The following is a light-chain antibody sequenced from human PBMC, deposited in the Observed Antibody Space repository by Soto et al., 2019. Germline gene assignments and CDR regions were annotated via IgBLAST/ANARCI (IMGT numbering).Light chain of an antibody. CDR3: QQSYSSRWT. J-gene: IGKJ1*01. V-gene: IGKV1-39*01. Sequence: DIQMTQSPSSLSASVGDRITITCRASQNIDNYLNWYQQKPGKAPKLVIYAASSLQSGVPSRFSGSGSGTDFTLTSSSLQPEDFATYSCQQSYSSRWTFGQGTKVDIK. CDR2: AAS. CDR1: QNIDNY.